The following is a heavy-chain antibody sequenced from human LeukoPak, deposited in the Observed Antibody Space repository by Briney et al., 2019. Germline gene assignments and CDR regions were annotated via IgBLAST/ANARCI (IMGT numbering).Heavy chain of an antibody. J-gene: IGHJ5*02. Sequence: SETLSLTCTASGGSISSYYWSWIRQPPGKGLEWIGYIYYSGSTNYNPSLKSRVTISVDTSKNQFSLKLSSVTAADTAVYYCARHGSVGWFDPWGQGTLVTVSS. V-gene: IGHV4-59*08. CDR1: GGSISSYY. D-gene: IGHD5-12*01. CDR2: IYYSGST. CDR3: ARHGSVGWFDP.